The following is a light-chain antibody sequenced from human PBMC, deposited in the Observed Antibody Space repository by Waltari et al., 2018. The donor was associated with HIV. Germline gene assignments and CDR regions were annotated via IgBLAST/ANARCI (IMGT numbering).Light chain of an antibody. V-gene: IGLV3-19*01. CDR2: GKN. CDR3: NSRDSSDNHV. J-gene: IGLJ3*02. Sequence: SSDLSQDPAVSVALGQTVRITCQGDSLRNYYARWYQQKPGQAPILVIFGKNKRPAGIPDGFSGSNAGNTACLTITGAQAEDEADYYCNSRDSSDNHVFGGGTKVTV. CDR1: SLRNYY.